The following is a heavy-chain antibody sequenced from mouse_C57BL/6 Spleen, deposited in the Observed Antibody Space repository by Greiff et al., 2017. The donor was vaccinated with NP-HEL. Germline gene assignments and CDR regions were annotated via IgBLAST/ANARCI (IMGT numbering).Heavy chain of an antibody. CDR1: GFTFSSYT. J-gene: IGHJ4*01. Sequence: EVMLVESGGGLVKPGGSLKLSCAASGFTFSSYTMSWVRQTPEKRLEWVATISGGGGNTYYPDSVKGRFTISRDNAKNTLYLQMSSLRSEDTALYYCARHATMVTTGMDYWGQGTSVTVSS. V-gene: IGHV5-9*01. CDR2: ISGGGGNT. D-gene: IGHD2-2*01. CDR3: ARHATMVTTGMDY.